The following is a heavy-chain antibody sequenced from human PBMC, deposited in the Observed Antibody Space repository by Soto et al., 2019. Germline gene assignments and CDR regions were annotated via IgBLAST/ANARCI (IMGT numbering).Heavy chain of an antibody. CDR2: IYYSGST. D-gene: IGHD2-15*01. Sequence: SETLSLTCTVSGDSISSYYWSWIRQPPGKGLEWIGYIYYSGSTNYNPSLKSRVTISVDTSKNQFSLKLSSVTAADTAVYYCARQGGGSYYIDYWGQGTLVTVSS. CDR3: ARQGGGSYYIDY. V-gene: IGHV4-59*08. J-gene: IGHJ4*02. CDR1: GDSISSYY.